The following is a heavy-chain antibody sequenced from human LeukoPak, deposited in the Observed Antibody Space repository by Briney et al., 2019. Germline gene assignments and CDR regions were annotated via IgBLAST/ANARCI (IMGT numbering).Heavy chain of an antibody. CDR1: GFTFSSYW. J-gene: IGHJ4*02. V-gene: IGHV3-74*01. Sequence: GGSLRLSCAASGFTFSSYWMHWVRQAPGKGLLWVSRINTDGSSTSYADSVKGRFTISRDNAKNTLYLQMNSLRAEDTAVYYCARDVPVAGTVYFDYWGQGTLVTVSS. CDR3: ARDVPVAGTVYFDY. D-gene: IGHD6-19*01. CDR2: INTDGSST.